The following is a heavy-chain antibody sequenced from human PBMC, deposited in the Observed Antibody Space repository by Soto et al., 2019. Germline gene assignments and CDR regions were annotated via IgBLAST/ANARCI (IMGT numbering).Heavy chain of an antibody. Sequence: SETLSLTCTVSGGSISSYYWSWIRQPPGKGLEWIGYIYYSGSTNYNPSLKSRVTISVDTSKNQFSLKLSSVTAADTAVYYCARERVHRMGSGSSDYYYYGMDVWGQGTTVTVSS. V-gene: IGHV4-59*01. D-gene: IGHD3-10*01. CDR2: IYYSGST. J-gene: IGHJ6*02. CDR1: GGSISSYY. CDR3: ARERVHRMGSGSSDYYYYGMDV.